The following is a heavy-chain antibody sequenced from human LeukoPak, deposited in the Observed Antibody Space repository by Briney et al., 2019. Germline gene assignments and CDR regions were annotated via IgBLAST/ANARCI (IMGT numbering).Heavy chain of an antibody. CDR3: ARSTGITIFGVVMSCWFDP. CDR2: INPNSGGT. J-gene: IGHJ5*02. CDR1: GYTFTGYY. Sequence: ASVKVSCTASGYTFTGYYMHWVRQAPGQGLEWMGWINPNSGGTNYAQKFQGRVTMTRDTSISTAYMELSRLRSDDTAVYYCARSTGITIFGVVMSCWFDPWGQGTLVTVSS. V-gene: IGHV1-2*02. D-gene: IGHD3-3*01.